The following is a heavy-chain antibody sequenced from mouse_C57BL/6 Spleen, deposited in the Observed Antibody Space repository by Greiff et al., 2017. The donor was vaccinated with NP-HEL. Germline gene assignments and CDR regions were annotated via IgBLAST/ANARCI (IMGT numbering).Heavy chain of an antibody. CDR3: ARRGNSRCYAMDY. Sequence: VKLQQPVAELVKPGASVKLSCKASGYTFTSYWMHWVKQRPGRGLEWIGRIDPNSGGTKYNEKFKSKATLTVDKPSSTAYMQRSSLTSEDSAVYYGARRGNSRCYAMDYWGQGTSVTVSS. V-gene: IGHV1-72*01. CDR1: GYTFTSYW. CDR2: IDPNSGGT. J-gene: IGHJ4*01.